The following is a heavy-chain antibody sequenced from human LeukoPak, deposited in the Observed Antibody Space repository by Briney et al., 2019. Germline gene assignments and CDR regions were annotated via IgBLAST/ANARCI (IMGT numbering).Heavy chain of an antibody. CDR1: GYTFTGYY. V-gene: IGHV1-2*06. CDR3: ARVRNYYDSSGYYPFDY. J-gene: IGHJ4*02. CDR2: ISPNSGGT. D-gene: IGHD3-22*01. Sequence: ASVKVSCKASGYTFTGYYMHWVRQAPGQGLEWMGRISPNSGGTNYAQKFQGRVTMTRDTSISTAYMELSRLRSDDTAVYYCARVRNYYDSSGYYPFDYWGQGTLVTVSS.